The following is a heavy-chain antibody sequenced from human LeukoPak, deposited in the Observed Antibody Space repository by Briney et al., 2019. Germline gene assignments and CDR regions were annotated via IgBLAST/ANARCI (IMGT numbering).Heavy chain of an antibody. CDR1: EFTFSSYW. V-gene: IGHV3-48*04. Sequence: PGGSLRLSCVASEFTFSSYWMNWVRQAPGKGLEWVSYISSSGSTRYYADSVKGRFTISRDNAKNSLFLQMNSLRAEDTAVYYCARSPGYSSGWYIDYWGQGTLVTVSS. CDR3: ARSPGYSSGWYIDY. CDR2: ISSSGSTR. J-gene: IGHJ4*02. D-gene: IGHD6-19*01.